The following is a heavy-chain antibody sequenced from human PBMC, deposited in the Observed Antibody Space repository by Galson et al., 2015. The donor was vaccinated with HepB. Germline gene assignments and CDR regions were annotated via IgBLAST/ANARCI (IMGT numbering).Heavy chain of an antibody. D-gene: IGHD6-19*01. Sequence: SLRLSCAASGFTVSSNYMSWVRQAPGKGLEWVSVIYSGGSTYYADTVKGRFTISRDNTKNTLYLQMNSLRAEDTAVYYCARGTSGSLFDYWGQGTLVTVSS. CDR2: IYSGGST. CDR1: GFTVSSNY. CDR3: ARGTSGSLFDY. J-gene: IGHJ4*02. V-gene: IGHV3-53*01.